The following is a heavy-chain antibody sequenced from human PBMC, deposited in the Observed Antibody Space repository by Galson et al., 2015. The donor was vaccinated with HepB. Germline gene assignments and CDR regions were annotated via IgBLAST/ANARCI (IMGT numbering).Heavy chain of an antibody. D-gene: IGHD2-21*02. V-gene: IGHV3-48*02. CDR2: ISSTSSNTV. Sequence: SLRLSCAASGFTFDDYGMSWVRQAPGKGLEWVSYISSTSSNTVHYAESVKGRFTISRDNAKNSLYLQMNSLRDEDTAVYYCARRAMTAYDYWGQGTPVTVSS. CDR3: ARRAMTAYDY. J-gene: IGHJ4*02. CDR1: GFTFDDYG.